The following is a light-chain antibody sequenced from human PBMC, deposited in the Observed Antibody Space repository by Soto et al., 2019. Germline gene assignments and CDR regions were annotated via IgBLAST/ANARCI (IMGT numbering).Light chain of an antibody. CDR3: QQRSNWPLT. CDR1: QSVSSY. Sequence: ETVMTQSPATLSVSPGEIATLSCRASQSVSSYLAWYQQTPGQAPRLLIYDASNRATGIPARFSGSGSGTDFTLTISSLEPEDFAVYYCQQRSNWPLTFGGGTKVDIK. CDR2: DAS. V-gene: IGKV3-11*01. J-gene: IGKJ4*01.